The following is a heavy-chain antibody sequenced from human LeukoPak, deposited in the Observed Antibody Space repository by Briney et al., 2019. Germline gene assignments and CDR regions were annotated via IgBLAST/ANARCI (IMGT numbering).Heavy chain of an antibody. D-gene: IGHD3-10*01. J-gene: IGHJ3*02. CDR3: ARDGGDDAFDI. CDR1: GFTFSSYW. CDR2: ITSDGSST. Sequence: GGSLRLSCAASGFTFSSYWMHWVRQAPGKGLVWVTRITSDGSSTSYADSVKGRFTISRDNAKNTLYLQMNSLRAEDTAVYYCARDGGDDAFDIWGQGTMVTVSS. V-gene: IGHV3-74*01.